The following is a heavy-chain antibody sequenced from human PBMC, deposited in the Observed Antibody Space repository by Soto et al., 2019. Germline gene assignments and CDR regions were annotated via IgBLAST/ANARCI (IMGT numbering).Heavy chain of an antibody. Sequence: PGGSLRLSCSASGFTFSSYAMNWVRQAPGEGLEWVSGIGGSGESTYYPDSVKGRFTISRDNSKNTLYLEMNSLRVEDTAVYYCAKDPQYDFWSGYYNFAMDVWGQGTTVTVSS. CDR1: GFTFSSYA. V-gene: IGHV3-23*01. CDR2: IGGSGEST. D-gene: IGHD3-3*01. CDR3: AKDPQYDFWSGYYNFAMDV. J-gene: IGHJ6*02.